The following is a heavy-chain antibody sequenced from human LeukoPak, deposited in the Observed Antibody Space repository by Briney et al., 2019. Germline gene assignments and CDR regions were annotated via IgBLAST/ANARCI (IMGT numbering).Heavy chain of an antibody. CDR2: INPTIGAT. J-gene: IGHJ4*02. CDR1: VCTFIYYF. Sequence: ASVTVSFKCSVCTFIYYFMHWVRQAPGQGGEGMGWINPTIGATNYAQKFQGSVTMSRDTFINTAYMELSRLRFDDTAAYYCARLKMDTSRDPDCWGQGTLVAVSS. D-gene: IGHD5-24*01. CDR3: ARLKMDTSRDPDC. V-gene: IGHV1-2*02.